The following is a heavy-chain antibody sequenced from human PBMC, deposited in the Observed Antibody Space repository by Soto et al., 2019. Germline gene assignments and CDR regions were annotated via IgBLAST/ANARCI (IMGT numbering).Heavy chain of an antibody. J-gene: IGHJ6*02. Sequence: SETLSLTCAVYGGSFSGYYWSWIRQPPGKGLEWIGEINHSGSTNYNPSLKSRVTISVDTSKNQFSLKLSSVTAADTAVYYCARGVLVRGVHYGMDVWGQGTTVTVSS. CDR3: ARGVLVRGVHYGMDV. V-gene: IGHV4-34*01. D-gene: IGHD3-10*01. CDR2: INHSGST. CDR1: GGSFSGYY.